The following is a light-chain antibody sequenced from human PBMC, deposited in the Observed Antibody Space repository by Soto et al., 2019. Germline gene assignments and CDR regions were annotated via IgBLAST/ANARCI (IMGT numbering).Light chain of an antibody. CDR3: QQYGSLPWT. Sequence: QSPATVSLSPGARATLSCRASQSIANNYLTWYQQKPGQAPRVLIYDASTRATGIPDRFSGSGSGTDFTLTISRLEPEDSAVYYCQQYGSLPWTFGQ. J-gene: IGKJ1*01. CDR2: DAS. CDR1: QSIANNY. V-gene: IGKV3-20*01.